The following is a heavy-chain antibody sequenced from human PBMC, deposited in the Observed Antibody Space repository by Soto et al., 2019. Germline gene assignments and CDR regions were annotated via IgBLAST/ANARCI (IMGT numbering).Heavy chain of an antibody. CDR3: ARLPSRHLVDY. J-gene: IGHJ4*02. V-gene: IGHV4-39*01. Sequence: ETLSLPCTVSVSSINSSGYYWVCIRQPPGKGLEWIGSMFYGVSTYYNPSLKSRVTVSVDTSKNQFSLNLRSVTAADTAVYYCARLPSRHLVDYWGQGTLVTVSS. D-gene: IGHD3-3*02. CDR2: MFYGVST. CDR1: VSSINSSGYY.